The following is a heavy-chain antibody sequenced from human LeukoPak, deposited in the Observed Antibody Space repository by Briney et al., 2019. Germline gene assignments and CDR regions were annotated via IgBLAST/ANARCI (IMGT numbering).Heavy chain of an antibody. CDR1: GFTFSSYS. V-gene: IGHV3-21*01. CDR2: FSSSSSHI. Sequence: GGSLRLSCAASGFTFSSYSMNWVRQAPGKGLEWVSYFSSSSSHIYYADSVKGRFTISRDNAKNSLYLQMNSLRAEDTAVYYCARDPALFSTGWVYWGQGTLVTVSS. CDR3: ARDPALFSTGWVY. D-gene: IGHD4-17*01. J-gene: IGHJ4*02.